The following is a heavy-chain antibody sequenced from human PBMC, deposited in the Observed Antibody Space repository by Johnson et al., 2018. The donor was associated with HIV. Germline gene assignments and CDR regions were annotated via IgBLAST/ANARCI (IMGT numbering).Heavy chain of an antibody. D-gene: IGHD3-3*01. Sequence: VQLVESGGGLVQPGGSLRLSCAASGFSFSSYWMHWVRQATGKGLEWVSAIGTAGDTYYADSVKGRFTISRDNSKNTLSLQMNSLRAEDTAVYYCANFGVVTYGFDIWGQGTMVTVSS. CDR1: GFSFSSYW. CDR2: IGTAGDT. J-gene: IGHJ3*02. CDR3: ANFGVVTYGFDI. V-gene: IGHV3-13*01.